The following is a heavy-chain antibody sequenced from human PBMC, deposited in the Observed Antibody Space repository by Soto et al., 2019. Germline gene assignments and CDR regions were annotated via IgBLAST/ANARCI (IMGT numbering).Heavy chain of an antibody. CDR3: ARATVTRVDY. J-gene: IGHJ4*02. CDR2: IYHSGST. D-gene: IGHD4-17*01. CDR1: GGSICSCGYS. Sequence: QLQLQESGSGLVKPSQTLSLTCAVYGGSICSCGYSWSWIRQPPGKGLGWIGYIYHSGSTYYNPSLKRRVTISVDRSKNQFSLKLSSGTAADTAVYYCARATVTRVDYWGQGTLVTVSS. V-gene: IGHV4-30-2*01.